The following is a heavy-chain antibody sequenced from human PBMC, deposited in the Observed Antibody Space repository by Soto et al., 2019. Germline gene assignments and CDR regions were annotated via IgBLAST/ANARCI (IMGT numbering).Heavy chain of an antibody. CDR2: IYWDGYK. CDR1: GFSLRTNGVG. CDR3: AHKGGGDRILDY. Sequence: QITLKESGPTLVKPTQTLTLTCAFSGFSLRTNGVGVGWIRQPPGKALEWLALIYWDGYKHYSPSLESRHTINEDTTKNEVGLTVTNMDPVDTATYYCAHKGGGDRILDYWGQGTLVTVSS. J-gene: IGHJ4*02. V-gene: IGHV2-5*02. D-gene: IGHD3-16*01.